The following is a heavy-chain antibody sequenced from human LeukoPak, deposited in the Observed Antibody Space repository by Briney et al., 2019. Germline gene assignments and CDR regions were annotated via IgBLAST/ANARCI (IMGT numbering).Heavy chain of an antibody. CDR2: IYYSGST. D-gene: IGHD3-3*01. V-gene: IGHV4-59*08. J-gene: IGHJ4*02. Sequence: SETLSLTCTVSGGSISSYYWSWIRQPPGKGLEWIGYIYYSGSTNYNPPLKSRVTISVDTSKNQFSLKLSSVTAADTAVYYCARLEAYWGQGTLVTVSS. CDR1: GGSISSYY. CDR3: ARLEAY.